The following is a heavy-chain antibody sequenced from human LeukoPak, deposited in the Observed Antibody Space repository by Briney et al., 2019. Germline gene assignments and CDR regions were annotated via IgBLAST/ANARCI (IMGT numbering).Heavy chain of an antibody. V-gene: IGHV3-74*01. CDR3: AKTVGYYGSGSYYNGYDY. CDR1: GFTFSNYW. Sequence: GGSLRLSCAVSGFTFSNYWMHWVRQAPGKGLVWVSRINTDGSRIDYADSVKGRFTISRDNAKNMLSLQMNSLRAEDTAVYYCAKTVGYYGSGSYYNGYDYWGQGTLVTVSS. CDR2: INTDGSRI. D-gene: IGHD3-10*01. J-gene: IGHJ4*02.